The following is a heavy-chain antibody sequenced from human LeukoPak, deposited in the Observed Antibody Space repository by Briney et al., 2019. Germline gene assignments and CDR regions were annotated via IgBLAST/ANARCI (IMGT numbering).Heavy chain of an antibody. Sequence: SQTLSLTCAISGDSVSSNSAAWNWIRQSPSRGLEWLGRTYYRSKWYNDYAVSVKSRITINPDTSKNQFSLQLNSVTPEDTAVYYCARLSFSSSGYISWFDPWGQGTLVTVSS. CDR3: ARLSFSSSGYISWFDP. CDR1: GDSVSSNSAA. V-gene: IGHV6-1*01. J-gene: IGHJ5*02. CDR2: TYYRSKWYN. D-gene: IGHD3-22*01.